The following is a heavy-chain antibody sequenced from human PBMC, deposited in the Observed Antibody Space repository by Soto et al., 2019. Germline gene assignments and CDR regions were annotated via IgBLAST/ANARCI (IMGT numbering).Heavy chain of an antibody. D-gene: IGHD3-16*02. J-gene: IGHJ4*02. CDR3: AKRCGYDYVWKSYRPDY. Sequence: EVQLLESGGGLVQPGGSLRLSCVASGFTFSSFAMSWVRQAPGKGLEWVSTLSGSGGDTYYADSVNGRFTISRDKSKNTLYLKMDRLRVEDTAVYYCAKRCGYDYVWKSYRPDYWGQGTLVSVSS. V-gene: IGHV3-23*01. CDR2: LSGSGGDT. CDR1: GFTFSSFA.